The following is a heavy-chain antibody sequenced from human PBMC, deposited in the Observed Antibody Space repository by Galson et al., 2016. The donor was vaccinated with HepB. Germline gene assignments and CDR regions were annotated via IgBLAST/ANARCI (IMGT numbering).Heavy chain of an antibody. D-gene: IGHD1-26*01. CDR2: ISYDGTRK. CDR1: GFIFSQFA. CDR3: ARDQKYSGTDFYFAMDV. V-gene: IGHV3-30-3*01. J-gene: IGHJ6*04. Sequence: SLRLSCAASGFIFSQFAVHWVRQAPGKGLEWVAVISYDGTRKYYTDSVKGRFTVSRDDSKTTLYLQMNTLRPEDTGVYCCARDQKYSGTDFYFAMDVWGKGATVTVSS.